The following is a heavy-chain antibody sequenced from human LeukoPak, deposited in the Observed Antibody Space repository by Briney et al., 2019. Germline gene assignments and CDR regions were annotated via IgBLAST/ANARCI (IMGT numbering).Heavy chain of an antibody. CDR1: GFTFSNYS. D-gene: IGHD6-19*01. V-gene: IGHV3-30-3*01. Sequence: GGSLRLSCAASGFTFSNYSMHWVRQAPGKGLEWVAAITLDGSNTYYADSVKGRFTFSRDNSKNTLYLQMNSLRAEDTAVYYCAGQQLLVLRVEGLDTRGQGTLVTVSS. CDR3: AGQQLLVLRVEGLDT. J-gene: IGHJ5*02. CDR2: ITLDGSNT.